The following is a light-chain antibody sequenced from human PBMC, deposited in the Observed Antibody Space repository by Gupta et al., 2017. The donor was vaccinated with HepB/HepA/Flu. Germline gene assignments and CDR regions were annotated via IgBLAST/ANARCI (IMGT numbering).Light chain of an antibody. V-gene: IGLV2-14*03. J-gene: IGLJ3*02. CDR3: SAFTRSTSTLVL. Sequence: QSALTQPASVSGSPGQSITISCTGTSSDVGGYNSVSWYQQYPGKAPNLLIYDVTARHSGISTRFSASTSGNTASLTITSLQTEDEADYFCSAFTRSTSTLVLFGGGTKVTVL. CDR2: DVT. CDR1: SSDVGGYNS.